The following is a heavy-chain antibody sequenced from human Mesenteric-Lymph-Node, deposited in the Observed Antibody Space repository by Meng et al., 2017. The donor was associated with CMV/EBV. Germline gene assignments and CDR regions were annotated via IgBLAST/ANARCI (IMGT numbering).Heavy chain of an antibody. D-gene: IGHD2-2*01. CDR1: FSGYY. J-gene: IGHJ2*01. V-gene: IGHV4-34*01. Sequence: FSGYYWSWIRQPPGKGLEWIGEINHGGSTNYNPSLKSRVTISVDTSKNQFSLKLSSVTAADTAVYYCARGEIVVVPAANGVFWYFDLWGRGTLVTVSS. CDR3: ARGEIVVVPAANGVFWYFDL. CDR2: INHGGST.